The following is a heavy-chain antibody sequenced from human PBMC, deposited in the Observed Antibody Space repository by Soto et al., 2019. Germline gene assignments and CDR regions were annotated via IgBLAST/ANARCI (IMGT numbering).Heavy chain of an antibody. CDR3: AKGGCGSSNCRWFDP. D-gene: IGHD2-2*01. J-gene: IGHJ5*02. CDR2: IGGTGAST. V-gene: IGHV3-23*01. Sequence: EVQLWESGGGLVQSGGSLRLSCAASGFTFRSHAMSWVRQAPGKGLEWVSAIGGTGASTYYADFVKGRFTISRDNSQDTLYLQLNSLRDEDTAVYYCAKGGCGSSNCRWFDPWGQGTLVTVSS. CDR1: GFTFRSHA.